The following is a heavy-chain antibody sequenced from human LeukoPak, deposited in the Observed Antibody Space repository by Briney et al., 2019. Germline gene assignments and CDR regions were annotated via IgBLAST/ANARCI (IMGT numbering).Heavy chain of an antibody. CDR1: GYSISSGYY. CDR3: ARDYGTYFDY. V-gene: IGHV4-38-2*02. J-gene: IGHJ4*02. D-gene: IGHD4-17*01. CDR2: LYHSGST. Sequence: PSETLSLTCDVSGYSISSGYYWGWIRQTPGKGLEWIGSLYHSGSTYYNPSLKSRVTMSVDTSKNQFSLKVTSVTAADTAVYYCARDYGTYFDYWGQGTLVTVSS.